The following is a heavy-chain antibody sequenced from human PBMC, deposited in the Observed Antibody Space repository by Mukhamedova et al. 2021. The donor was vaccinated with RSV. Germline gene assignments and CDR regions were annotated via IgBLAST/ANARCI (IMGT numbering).Heavy chain of an antibody. CDR3: VRDPRATSMILDY. J-gene: IGHJ4*01. D-gene: IGHD3/OR15-3a*01. V-gene: IGHV3-48*03. Sequence: ADSVKGRFTISRDNAKNSLYLQMNSLRAEDTAVYYCVRDPRATSMILDYWG.